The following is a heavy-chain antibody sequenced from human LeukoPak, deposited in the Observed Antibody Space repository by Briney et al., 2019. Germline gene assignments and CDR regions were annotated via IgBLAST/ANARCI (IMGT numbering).Heavy chain of an antibody. D-gene: IGHD2-8*01. CDR3: ADPGVGY. CDR2: IKQNGSEK. V-gene: IGHV3-7*01. CDR1: GFTFSSLW. Sequence: PGGSLRLSCAASGFTFSSLWMSWVRQAPGKGLEWVANIKQNGSEKSYVDSVKGRFTISRDNAQNSLYLQMSNLRADDTAVYYCADPGVGYWGQGTLVTVSS. J-gene: IGHJ4*02.